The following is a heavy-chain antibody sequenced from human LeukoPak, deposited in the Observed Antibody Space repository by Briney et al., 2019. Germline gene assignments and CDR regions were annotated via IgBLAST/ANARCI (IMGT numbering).Heavy chain of an antibody. D-gene: IGHD2-15*01. CDR3: AGGAWATRLGS. CDR2: VYESGTT. CDR1: GESLNSYY. V-gene: IGHV4-34*01. J-gene: IGHJ4*02. Sequence: SETLSLTCAVYGESLNSYYWSWVRQPPGEGLEWIGEVYESGTTKYNPSLKSRVTISMVPSKQQFSLSLNSVTAADTAVYYCAGGAWATRLGSWGLGTPVIVSS.